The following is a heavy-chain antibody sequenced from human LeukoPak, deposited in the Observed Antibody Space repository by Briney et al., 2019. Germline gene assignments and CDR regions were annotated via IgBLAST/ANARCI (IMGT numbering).Heavy chain of an antibody. J-gene: IGHJ4*02. V-gene: IGHV4-61*02. CDR2: IYTSGST. CDR1: GGSISSGSYY. D-gene: IGHD4-17*01. Sequence: SETLSLTCTVSGGSISSGSYYWSWIRQPAGKGLEWIGRIYTSGSTNYNPSLKSRVTISVDTSKNQFSLKLSSVTAADTAVHYRARENSYGDYIDYWGQGTLVTVSS. CDR3: ARENSYGDYIDY.